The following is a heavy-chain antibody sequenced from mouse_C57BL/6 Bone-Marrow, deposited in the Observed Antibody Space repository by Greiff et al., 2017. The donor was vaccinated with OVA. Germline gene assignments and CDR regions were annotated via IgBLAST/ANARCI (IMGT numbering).Heavy chain of an antibody. CDR3: ARDLGWLPFDY. V-gene: IGHV5-4*01. CDR2: ISDGGSYT. D-gene: IGHD2-2*01. J-gene: IGHJ2*01. CDR1: GFTFSSYA. Sequence: EVKLMESGGGLVKPGGSLKLSCAASGFTFSSYAMSWVRQTPEKRLEWVATISDGGSYTYYPDNVKGRFPISRDNAKNNLYLQMSHLKSEDTAMYYCARDLGWLPFDYWGQGTTLTVSS.